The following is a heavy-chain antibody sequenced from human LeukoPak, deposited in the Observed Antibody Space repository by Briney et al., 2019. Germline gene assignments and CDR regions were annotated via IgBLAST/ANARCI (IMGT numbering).Heavy chain of an antibody. CDR1: EFSVGSNY. V-gene: IGHV3-53*01. Sequence: GGSLRLSCAASEFSVGSNYMTWVRQAPGKGLEWVSLIYSGGSTYYADSVKGRFTISRDNSKNTLYLQMYSLRAEDTAVYYCAKVSGDIVVVVADDAFDIWGQGTMVTVSS. CDR2: IYSGGST. CDR3: AKVSGDIVVVVADDAFDI. D-gene: IGHD2-15*01. J-gene: IGHJ3*02.